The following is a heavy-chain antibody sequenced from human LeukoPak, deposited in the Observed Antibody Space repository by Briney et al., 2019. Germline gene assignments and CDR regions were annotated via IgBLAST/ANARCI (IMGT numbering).Heavy chain of an antibody. J-gene: IGHJ4*02. CDR1: GFTFSNYE. CDR2: VSTGGSTI. CDR3: ATGITMVRGVPPYYFDY. V-gene: IGHV3-48*03. D-gene: IGHD3-10*01. Sequence: QSGGSLRLSCAASGFTFSNYEMNWVRQAPGKGLEWVSYVSTGGSTIYYADSVKGRFTISRDNSKNTLYLQMNSLRAEDTAVYYCATGITMVRGVPPYYFDYWGQGTLVTVSS.